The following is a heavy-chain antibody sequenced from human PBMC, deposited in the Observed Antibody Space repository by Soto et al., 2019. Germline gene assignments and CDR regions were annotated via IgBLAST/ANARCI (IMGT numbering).Heavy chain of an antibody. V-gene: IGHV1-18*01. Sequence: GASVKVSCKASGYTFTSYGISWVRQAPGQGLEWMGWISAYNGNTNYAQKLQGRVTMTTDTSTSTAYMELRSLRSDDTAVYYCARVVLDYDCWSGYHGNWFEPWGQGTLVSVSS. CDR3: ARVVLDYDCWSGYHGNWFEP. CDR2: ISAYNGNT. D-gene: IGHD3-3*01. CDR1: GYTFTSYG. J-gene: IGHJ5*02.